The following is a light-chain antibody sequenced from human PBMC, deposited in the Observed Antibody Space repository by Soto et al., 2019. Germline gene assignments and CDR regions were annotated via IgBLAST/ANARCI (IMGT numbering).Light chain of an antibody. J-gene: IGKJ1*01. CDR3: QQYGSSGT. CDR2: GAS. Sequence: EIVMTQCPATLSVSPGERASLACGASQSVSNNYLAWYQQKPGQAPRLLIYGASNRATGIPDRFSGSGSGTDFTLTISRLEPEDFAVYYCQQYGSSGTFGQGTKVDIK. CDR1: QSVSNNY. V-gene: IGKV3-20*01.